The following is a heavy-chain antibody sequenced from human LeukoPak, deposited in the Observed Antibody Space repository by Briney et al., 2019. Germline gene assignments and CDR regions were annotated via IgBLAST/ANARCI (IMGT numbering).Heavy chain of an antibody. D-gene: IGHD4-23*01. V-gene: IGHV1-3*01. CDR2: INAGNRNT. J-gene: IGHJ6*02. CDR3: ARVKPLHQESSYYYYGMDV. CDR1: GYTFTSYT. Sequence: ASVKVSCKASGYTFTSYTMHWVRQAPGQRLEWMGWINAGNRNTKYSQKFQGRVTITADESTSTAYMELSSLRSEDTAVYYCARVKPLHQESSYYYYGMDVWGQGTTVTVSS.